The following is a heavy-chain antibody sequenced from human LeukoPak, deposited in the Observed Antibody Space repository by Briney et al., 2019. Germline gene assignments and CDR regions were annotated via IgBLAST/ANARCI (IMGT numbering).Heavy chain of an antibody. Sequence: GGSLRLSCAASGFTFSSYGMSWVRQAPGKGLEWVSAISGSGGSAYYADSVKGRFTISRDNSKNTLFLQMNSLRAEDTAVYYCAKDSAKKYDDYWGQGTLVTVSS. CDR1: GFTFSSYG. CDR2: ISGSGGSA. V-gene: IGHV3-23*01. J-gene: IGHJ4*02. CDR3: AKDSAKKYDDY. D-gene: IGHD2/OR15-2a*01.